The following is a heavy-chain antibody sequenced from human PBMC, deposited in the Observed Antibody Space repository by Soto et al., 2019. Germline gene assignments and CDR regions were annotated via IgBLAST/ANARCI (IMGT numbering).Heavy chain of an antibody. CDR1: GFTFSSYA. Sequence: PGGSLRLSCAASGFTFSSYAISWVRQAPGKGLEWVSVISCGGSNKYYADSVKGRFTLSRDNSKNTLYLQMNSLRAEDTAVYYCARELERLFDYWGQGTLVTVSS. J-gene: IGHJ4*02. V-gene: IGHV3-30-3*01. CDR2: ISCGGSNK. CDR3: ARELERLFDY.